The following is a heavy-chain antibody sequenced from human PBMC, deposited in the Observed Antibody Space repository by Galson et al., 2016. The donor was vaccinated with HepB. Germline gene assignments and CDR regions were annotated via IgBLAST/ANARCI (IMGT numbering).Heavy chain of an antibody. CDR2: INGAGGST. V-gene: IGHV3-23*01. Sequence: SLRLSCAASGFTFSTYTMSWVRQAPGKGLEWVSGINGAGGSTYYADSVKGRFTISRDNSNNTLYLQMSSLKVEDTAMYYCAKDRYWNRDFDYWGQGTLVTGSS. CDR1: GFTFSTYT. J-gene: IGHJ4*02. CDR3: AKDRYWNRDFDY. D-gene: IGHD1-1*01.